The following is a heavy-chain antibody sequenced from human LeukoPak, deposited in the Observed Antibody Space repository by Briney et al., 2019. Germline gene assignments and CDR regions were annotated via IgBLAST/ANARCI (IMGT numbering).Heavy chain of an antibody. CDR1: GGSISSDY. D-gene: IGHD3-22*01. V-gene: IGHV4-59*01. CDR2: IYYGDST. CDR3: ARGNNYYEGGGYYLDY. J-gene: IGHJ4*02. Sequence: PSETLCLTCAASGGSISSDYWSWIRQPPGKGLEWIGYIYYGDSTNYNPSLKSRVTISGDTSMNRISLRLTSVTAADTAVYYCARGNNYYEGGGYYLDYWGQGTLVTVSS.